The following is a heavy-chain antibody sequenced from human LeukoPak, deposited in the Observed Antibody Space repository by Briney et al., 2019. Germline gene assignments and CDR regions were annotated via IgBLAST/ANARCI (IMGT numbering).Heavy chain of an antibody. J-gene: IGHJ6*02. CDR3: VKAIAAESYYYYGMDV. D-gene: IGHD6-13*01. CDR1: GYXFTGYY. Sequence: ASVKVSCKASGYXFTGYYMHWVREAPGQGLEWMRWINPNSGGTNYAQKFQGRVTMTRDTSISTAYMELSRLRSDDTAVYYCVKAIAAESYYYYGMDVWGQGTTVTVSS. CDR2: INPNSGGT. V-gene: IGHV1-2*02.